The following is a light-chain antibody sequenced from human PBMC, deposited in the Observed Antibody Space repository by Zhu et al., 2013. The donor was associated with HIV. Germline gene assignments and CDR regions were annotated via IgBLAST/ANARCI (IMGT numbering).Light chain of an antibody. CDR3: QQRSNWPPMYT. J-gene: IGKJ2*01. V-gene: IGKV3-11*01. CDR1: QSLRTK. CDR2: GAS. Sequence: EVVLTQSPAILSVSPGERATLSCRASQSLRTKLVWYQQKPGQAPRLLIYGASTRATGIPARFSGSGSETDFTLSINTLDPEDFAVYYCQQRSNWPPMYTFGQGTKLEIK.